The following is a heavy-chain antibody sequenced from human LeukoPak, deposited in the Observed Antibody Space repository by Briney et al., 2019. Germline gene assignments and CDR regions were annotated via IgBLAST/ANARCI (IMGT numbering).Heavy chain of an antibody. J-gene: IGHJ3*02. CDR1: GYSCTSYW. V-gene: IGHV5-51*01. CDR2: IYPGDSDT. Sequence: GESLKISCKGSGYSCTSYWIGVVRQMPGKGLEWMGIIYPGDSDTRYSPSFQGQVTIAADKSISTAYLQWSSLKASDTAMYYCARRRVNAFDIWGQGTMVTVSS. CDR3: ARRRVNAFDI.